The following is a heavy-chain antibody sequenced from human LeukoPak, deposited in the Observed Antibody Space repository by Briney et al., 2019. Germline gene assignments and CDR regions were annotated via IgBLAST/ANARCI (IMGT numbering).Heavy chain of an antibody. CDR2: IHTYNGHT. CDR1: GYTFNSYG. D-gene: IGHD5-12*01. Sequence: GASVKVSCKSSGYTFNSYGITWVRQAPGQGLEWMGWIHTYNGHTNYAQKLQGRVTTTTDTSTSTAYMELRSLRSEDTAVYYCARGGYSGYDTDYYMDVWGKGTTVTVS. V-gene: IGHV1-18*01. CDR3: ARGGYSGYDTDYYMDV. J-gene: IGHJ6*03.